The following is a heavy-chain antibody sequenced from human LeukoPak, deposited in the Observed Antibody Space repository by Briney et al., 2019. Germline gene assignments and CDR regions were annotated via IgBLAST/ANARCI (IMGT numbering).Heavy chain of an antibody. J-gene: IGHJ2*01. CDR3: AKDRAPYGSGGGEDYFDL. V-gene: IGHV3-23*01. D-gene: IGHD3-10*01. CDR2: SSGSGAST. Sequence: GGSLRLTCVGSGFTFINYAMTWVRQSPGRGLEYVSSSSGSGASTHYADSVKGRFTISRDNSRNTLYLEMSSLRAEDSALYYCAKDRAPYGSGGGEDYFDLWGRGTLVTVSS. CDR1: GFTFINYA.